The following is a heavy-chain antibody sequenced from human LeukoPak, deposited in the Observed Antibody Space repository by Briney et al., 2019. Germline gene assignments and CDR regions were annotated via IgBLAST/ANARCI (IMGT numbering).Heavy chain of an antibody. J-gene: IGHJ4*02. D-gene: IGHD5-18*01. CDR3: ARAVTSMDGY. CDR2: LNEDGSKR. CDR1: GFAFSSYW. V-gene: IGHV3-7*03. Sequence: GGSLRLSCAASGFAFSSYWMTWVRQAPGKGPEWVASLNEDGSKRSYVGSVKGRFTISRDNAQKSLYLQMNSLTAEDTAVYYCARAVTSMDGYWGQGTLVTVSS.